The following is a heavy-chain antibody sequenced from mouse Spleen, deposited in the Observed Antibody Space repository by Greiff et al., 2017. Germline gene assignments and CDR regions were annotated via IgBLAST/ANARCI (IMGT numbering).Heavy chain of an antibody. D-gene: IGHD2-1*01. CDR3: ARRYGNFYFDY. CDR1: GFTFSSYA. J-gene: IGHJ2*01. Sequence: EVKVVESGGGLVKPGGSLKLSCAASGFTFSSYAMSWVRQTPEKRLEWVATISSGGSYTYYPDSVKGRFTISRDNAKNTLYLQMSSLRSEDTAMYYCARRYGNFYFDYWGQGTTLTVSS. CDR2: ISSGGSYT. V-gene: IGHV5-9-3*01.